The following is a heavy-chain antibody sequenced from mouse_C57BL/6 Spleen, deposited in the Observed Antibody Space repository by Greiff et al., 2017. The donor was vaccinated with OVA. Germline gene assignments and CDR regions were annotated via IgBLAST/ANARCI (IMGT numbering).Heavy chain of an antibody. Sequence: VQLKESGGGLVKPGGSLKLSCAASGFTFSDYGMHWVRQAPEKGLEWVAYISSGSSTIYYADTVKGRFTISRDNAKNTLFLQMTSLRSEDTAMYYCASPYSKKGSWFAYWGQGTLVTVSA. V-gene: IGHV5-17*01. J-gene: IGHJ3*01. CDR1: GFTFSDYG. D-gene: IGHD2-5*01. CDR3: ASPYSKKGSWFAY. CDR2: ISSGSSTI.